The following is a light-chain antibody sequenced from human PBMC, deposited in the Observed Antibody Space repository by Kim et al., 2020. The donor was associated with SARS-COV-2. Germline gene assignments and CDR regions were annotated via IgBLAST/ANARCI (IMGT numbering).Light chain of an antibody. J-gene: IGKJ1*01. CDR1: QSISSW. Sequence: ASVGDRVTITCRASQSISSWLAWYQQKKGKAPKLLIYKASSLESGVPSRFSGSGSGTEFTLTISSLQPDDFATYYCQQYNSYSTWTFGQGTKLEI. CDR2: KAS. V-gene: IGKV1-5*03. CDR3: QQYNSYSTWT.